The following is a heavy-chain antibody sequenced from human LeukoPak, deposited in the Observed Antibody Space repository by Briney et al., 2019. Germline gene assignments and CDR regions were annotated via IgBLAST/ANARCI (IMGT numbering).Heavy chain of an antibody. CDR1: GGSISSYY. J-gene: IGHJ4*02. D-gene: IGHD1-26*01. CDR2: IYPSGST. CDR3: ARENSGSYRQFDY. V-gene: IGHV4-4*07. Sequence: SETLSLTCTVSGGSISSYYWTWIRQPAGKGLEWIGRIYPSGSTNYNPFLKSRVTMSVDTSKNQFSLKLNSVTAADTAAYYCARENSGSYRQFDYWGQGTLVTVSS.